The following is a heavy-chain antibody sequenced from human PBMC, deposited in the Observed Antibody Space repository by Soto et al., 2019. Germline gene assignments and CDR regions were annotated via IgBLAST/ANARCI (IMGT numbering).Heavy chain of an antibody. J-gene: IGHJ4*02. CDR2: IIPIFDTP. D-gene: IGHD3-16*01. V-gene: IGHV1-69*01. Sequence: QVQLVQSGAEVRKPGSAVRVSCKASGGTFKMYAMNWVRQAPGQGLEWMAGIIPIFDTPRYAQKFQGRVTITVDESTTTAYMELSSLRSEDTATYYCTRSIGSGGVMGGFDYWCQGTLVTVAS. CDR1: GGTFKMYA. CDR3: TRSIGSGGVMGGFDY.